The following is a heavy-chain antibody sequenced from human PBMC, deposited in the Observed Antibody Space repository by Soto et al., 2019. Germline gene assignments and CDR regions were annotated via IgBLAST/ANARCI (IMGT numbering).Heavy chain of an antibody. J-gene: IGHJ6*02. Sequence: GGSLRLSCAASGFTFSSYSMNWVRQAPGKGLEWVSSISSSSSYIYYADSVKGRFTISRDNAKNSLYLQMNSLRAEDTAVYYCAREVLGIAAHGNSYYYYGMDVSGQGTTVTVSS. CDR3: AREVLGIAAHGNSYYYYGMDV. V-gene: IGHV3-21*01. CDR1: GFTFSSYS. D-gene: IGHD6-13*01. CDR2: ISSSSSYI.